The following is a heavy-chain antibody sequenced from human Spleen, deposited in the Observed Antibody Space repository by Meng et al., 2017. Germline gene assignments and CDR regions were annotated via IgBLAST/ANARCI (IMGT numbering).Heavy chain of an antibody. Sequence: ASVKVSCKASGYNFFGYWLYWVRQAPGQGLEWIGWINPNDGTTNYAHKFLGRVSVTTDTSTSTGYMELRSLTSDDTAVYYCAARGNPYLDRWGQGTLVTVSS. V-gene: IGHV1-18*01. CDR2: INPNDGTT. CDR3: AARGNPYLDR. J-gene: IGHJ4*02. CDR1: GYNFFGYW.